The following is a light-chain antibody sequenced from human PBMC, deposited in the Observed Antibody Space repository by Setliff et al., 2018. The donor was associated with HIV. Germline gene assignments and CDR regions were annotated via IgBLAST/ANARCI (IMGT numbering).Light chain of an antibody. CDR1: SGDVGRYNL. Sequence: QSVLPQPASVSGSPGQSITISCTGTSGDVGRYNLVSWYQQQPGKPPKLMIYQASKRPSGVSNRFSGSKSGNTASLTISGLQAEDEADYYCCSNTGSNTYVFGTGTKSPS. V-gene: IGLV2-23*01. CDR2: QAS. CDR3: CSNTGSNTYV. J-gene: IGLJ1*01.